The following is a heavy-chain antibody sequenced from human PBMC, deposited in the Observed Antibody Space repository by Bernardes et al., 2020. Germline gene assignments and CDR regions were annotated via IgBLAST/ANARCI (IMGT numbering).Heavy chain of an antibody. Sequence: ASVKVSCMASGYTFTGYYMHWVRQAPGQGLEWMGWINPNSGGTNYAQKFQGWVTMTRDTSISTAYMELSRLRSDDTAVYYCAIGYCSGGSCYRGHYFDYWGQGTLVTVSA. CDR3: AIGYCSGGSCYRGHYFDY. J-gene: IGHJ4*02. CDR2: INPNSGGT. CDR1: GYTFTGYY. V-gene: IGHV1-2*04. D-gene: IGHD2-15*01.